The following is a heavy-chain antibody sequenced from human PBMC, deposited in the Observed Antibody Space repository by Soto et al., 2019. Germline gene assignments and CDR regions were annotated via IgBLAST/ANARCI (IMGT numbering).Heavy chain of an antibody. CDR1: GFTFSSYG. J-gene: IGHJ4*02. CDR2: IWYDGSNK. CDR3: ARGISGGSCDY. D-gene: IGHD2-15*01. V-gene: IGHV3-33*01. Sequence: QVQLVESGGGVVQPGRSLRLSCAASGFTFSSYGMHWVRQAPGKGLEWVAVIWYDGSNKYYADSVKGRFIISRDNSKNTLYLQMNSLRAEDTAVYYCARGISGGSCDYWGQGTLVTVSS.